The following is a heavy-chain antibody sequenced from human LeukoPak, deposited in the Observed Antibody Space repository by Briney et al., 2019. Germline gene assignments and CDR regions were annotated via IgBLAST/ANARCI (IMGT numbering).Heavy chain of an antibody. CDR2: ISSSGSTI. V-gene: IGHV3-11*04. D-gene: IGHD3-10*01. CDR3: ARDRGGPYYYYMDV. CDR1: GFTFTSAW. J-gene: IGHJ6*03. Sequence: GGSLRLSCAASGFTFTSAWMSWIRQAPGKGLEWVSYISSSGSTIYYADSVKGRFTISRDNAKDSLYLQMNSLRAEDTAVYYCARDRGGPYYYYMDVWGKGTTVTVSS.